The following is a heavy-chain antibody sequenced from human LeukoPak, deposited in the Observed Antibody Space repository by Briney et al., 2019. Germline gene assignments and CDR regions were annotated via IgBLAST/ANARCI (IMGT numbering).Heavy chain of an antibody. V-gene: IGHV4-34*01. J-gene: IGHJ4*02. CDR3: AREANRSWYSSSLTDY. CDR1: GGSFSGYY. CDR2: INHSGST. Sequence: SETLSLTCAVYGGSFSGYYWSWIRQPPGKGLEWIGEINHSGSTNYNPSLKSRVTISVDTSKNQFSLKLSSVTAADTAVYYCAREANRSWYSSSLTDYWGQGTLVTVSS. D-gene: IGHD6-6*01.